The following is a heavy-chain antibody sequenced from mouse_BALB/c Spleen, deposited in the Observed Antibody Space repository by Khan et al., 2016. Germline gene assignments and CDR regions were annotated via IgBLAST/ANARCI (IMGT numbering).Heavy chain of an antibody. CDR2: ISYSGIT. V-gene: IGHV3-8*02. CDR1: GDSFTSGY. D-gene: IGHD2-2*01. Sequence: EVQLQESGPSLVNPSQTLSLTCSVTGDSFTSGYWNWIRKFPGNKLEYMGYISYSGITYYNPSLKSRISITRDTSKNQYYLQLNSVTTEDTATYYCASCGYDHFDYWGQGTTVTVSS. CDR3: ASCGYDHFDY. J-gene: IGHJ2*01.